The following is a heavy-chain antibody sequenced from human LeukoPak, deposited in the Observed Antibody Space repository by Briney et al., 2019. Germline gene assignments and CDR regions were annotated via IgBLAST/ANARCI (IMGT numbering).Heavy chain of an antibody. D-gene: IGHD2-2*01. CDR2: INDESSDI. J-gene: IGHJ4*02. CDR1: GFTFSLYA. Sequence: GGSLRLSCAASGFTFSLYAMNWVRQAPGKGLEWVSYINDESSDIHYTGSVRGRFTISRDDARQTLYLQLSSLRVEDTAVYYCARDTFQPGLIDSWGQGTLVTVSS. CDR3: ARDTFQPGLIDS. V-gene: IGHV3-21*05.